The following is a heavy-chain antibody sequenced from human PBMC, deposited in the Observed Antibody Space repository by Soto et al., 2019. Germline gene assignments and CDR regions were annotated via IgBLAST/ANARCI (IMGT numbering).Heavy chain of an antibody. CDR1: GFTFSSYA. Sequence: PGGSLRLSCAASGFTFSSYAMSWVRQAPEKGLEWVSAIGGSGDSTYDADSVKGRFTISRDNSKNTLYLQMNSLRAEDTAVYYCAKGIYSYGYNSFDYWSQGTLVTVSS. V-gene: IGHV3-23*01. CDR3: AKGIYSYGYNSFDY. CDR2: IGGSGDST. J-gene: IGHJ4*02. D-gene: IGHD5-18*01.